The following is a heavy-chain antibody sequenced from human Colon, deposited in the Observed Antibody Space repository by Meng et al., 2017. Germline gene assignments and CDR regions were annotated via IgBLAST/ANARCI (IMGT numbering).Heavy chain of an antibody. CDR2: ISSSGSTI. V-gene: IGHV3-48*03. CDR1: GFTFSSYE. J-gene: IGHJ4*02. CDR3: AREGSQDTAMVSGDY. Sequence: RGSLRLSCAASGFTFSSYEMNWVRQAPGKGLEWVSYISSSGSTIYYADSVKGRFTISRDNAKNSLYLQMNSLRAEDTAVYYCAREGSQDTAMVSGDYWGQGTLVTVSS. D-gene: IGHD5-18*01.